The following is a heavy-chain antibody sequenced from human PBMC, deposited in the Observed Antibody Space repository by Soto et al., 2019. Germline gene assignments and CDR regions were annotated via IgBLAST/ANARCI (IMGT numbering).Heavy chain of an antibody. CDR2: ISGSGGST. J-gene: IGHJ5*02. Sequence: PGGSLRLSCAASGFTFSSYAMSWGRQAPGNGLEWVSAISGSGGSTYYADSVNGRFTFSRDNSKNTLYLQMNSLRDEDTAVYYCAKAPRYNCSGGSCYSAAMCWFDPWGQGTLVNVSS. CDR3: AKAPRYNCSGGSCYSAAMCWFDP. V-gene: IGHV3-23*01. CDR1: GFTFSSYA. D-gene: IGHD2-15*01.